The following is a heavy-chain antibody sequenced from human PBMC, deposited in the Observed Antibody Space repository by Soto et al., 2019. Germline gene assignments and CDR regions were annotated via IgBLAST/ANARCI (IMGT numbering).Heavy chain of an antibody. V-gene: IGHV3-33*01. CDR3: ARDTTRAMLRIYYGMDV. Sequence: QVQLVESGGGVVQPGRSLRLSGAASGFTFSSYGMHWVRQAPGKGLEWVAVIWYDGSNKYYADSVKGRFTISRDNSKNTLYLQMNSLRAEDTAVYYCARDTTRAMLRIYYGMDVWGQGTTVTVSS. D-gene: IGHD3-16*01. CDR1: GFTFSSYG. CDR2: IWYDGSNK. J-gene: IGHJ6*02.